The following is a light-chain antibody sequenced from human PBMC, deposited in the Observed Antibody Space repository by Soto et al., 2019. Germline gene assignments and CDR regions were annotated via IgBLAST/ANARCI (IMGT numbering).Light chain of an antibody. V-gene: IGKV3-15*01. CDR2: GAS. CDR1: QSVSSN. Sequence: EIVMTQSPATLSVSPGERATLSCRASQSVSSNLAWYQQKPGQAPRLLIYGASTRPTGIPARFSSSGSGTEFTLTISGLQSEDFAVYYCQQYNNWPWTFGPGTKVAIK. J-gene: IGKJ1*01. CDR3: QQYNNWPWT.